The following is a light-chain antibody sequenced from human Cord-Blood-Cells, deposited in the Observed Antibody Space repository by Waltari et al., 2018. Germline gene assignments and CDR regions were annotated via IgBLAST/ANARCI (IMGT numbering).Light chain of an antibody. Sequence: EIVLTQSPGTLSLSPGERATPSCRASQSVSSSYLAWYQQKPGQAPRLLIYGASSRATGIPDRFSGSGAGTDFTLSISGLGPEDFAVDYCQQYGSSPRTFGQGTKVEI. V-gene: IGKV3-20*01. J-gene: IGKJ1*01. CDR2: GAS. CDR3: QQYGSSPRT. CDR1: QSVSSSY.